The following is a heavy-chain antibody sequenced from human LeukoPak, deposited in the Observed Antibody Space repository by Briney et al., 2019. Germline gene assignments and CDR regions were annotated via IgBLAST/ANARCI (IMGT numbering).Heavy chain of an antibody. CDR3: ARSLGGANDYGDYDPSGDLGY. CDR2: IYPGDSDT. V-gene: IGHV5-51*01. J-gene: IGHJ4*02. D-gene: IGHD4-17*01. CDR1: GYSFTSYW. Sequence: GESLKISCKGSGYSFTSYWIGWVRQMPGKGLEWMGIIYPGDSDTRYSPSFQGRVTISADKSISTAYLQWSSLKASDTAMYYCARSLGGANDYGDYDPSGDLGYWGQGTLVIVSS.